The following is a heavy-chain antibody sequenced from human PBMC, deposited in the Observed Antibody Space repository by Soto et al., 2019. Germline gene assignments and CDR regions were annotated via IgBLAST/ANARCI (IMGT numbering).Heavy chain of an antibody. CDR2: IKQDGSEK. V-gene: IGHV3-7*01. Sequence: EVQLVESGGGLVQPGGSLRLSCAASGFTFSSYWMTWVRQAPGKGLEWVANIKQDGSEKYYVDAVKGRFTISRDKAKNSLLLQMNCLRAEDTAVYYCAIVGRSSGSVGYWGHGTLVAVSS. D-gene: IGHD6-19*01. J-gene: IGHJ4*01. CDR1: GFTFSSYW. CDR3: AIVGRSSGSVGY.